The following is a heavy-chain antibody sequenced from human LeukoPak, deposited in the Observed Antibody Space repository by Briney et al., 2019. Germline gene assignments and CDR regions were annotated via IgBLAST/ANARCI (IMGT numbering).Heavy chain of an antibody. CDR1: GGSISSYY. V-gene: IGHV4-59*01. D-gene: IGHD2-15*01. CDR3: ARGQYCSGGSCYLGPEYFQH. J-gene: IGHJ1*01. Sequence: KTSETLSLTCTVSGGSISSYYWSWIRQPPGKGLEWIGYIYYSGSTNYNPSLKSRVTISVDTSKNQFSLKLSSVTAADTAVYYCARGQYCSGGSCYLGPEYFQHWGQGTLVTVSS. CDR2: IYYSGST.